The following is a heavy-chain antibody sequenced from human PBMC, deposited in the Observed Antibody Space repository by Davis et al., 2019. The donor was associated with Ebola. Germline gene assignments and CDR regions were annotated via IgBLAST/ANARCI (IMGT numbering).Heavy chain of an antibody. J-gene: IGHJ5*02. CDR1: GGSFSGYC. CDR3: ARTAKTSVSASGLGYTYFDP. Sequence: SETLSLPCPVSGGSFSGYCWSGIRQSPGKGLDWIGKFIHGAITAYNPSLKSRVIISVDPSKNQFSLRLNSLTAADAAIYYCARTAKTSVSASGLGYTYFDPWSQGTLVTVSS. D-gene: IGHD1-1*01. CDR2: FIHGAIT. V-gene: IGHV4-34*12.